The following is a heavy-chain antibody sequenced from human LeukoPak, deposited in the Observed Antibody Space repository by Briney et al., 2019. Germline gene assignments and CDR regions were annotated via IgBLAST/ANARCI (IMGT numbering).Heavy chain of an antibody. CDR3: TSPDTADT. Sequence: GGSLRLSCAASGFTFSGFSMSWVRQSPTKGLEWVANIKQDGSERYYVDSVKGRFTISRDNAKNSLSLQMNSLRPEDTAVYYCTSPDTADTWGQGTLVTVSS. J-gene: IGHJ5*02. CDR1: GFTFSGFS. D-gene: IGHD5-18*01. CDR2: IKQDGSER. V-gene: IGHV3-7*01.